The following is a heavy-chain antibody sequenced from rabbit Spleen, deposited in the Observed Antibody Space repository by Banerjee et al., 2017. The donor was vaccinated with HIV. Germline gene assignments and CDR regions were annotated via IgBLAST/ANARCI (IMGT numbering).Heavy chain of an antibody. CDR2: IDGGDGST. V-gene: IGHV1S40*01. CDR3: ARDGYSRSNRCYFDL. CDR1: GFSFSSDDD. Sequence: VESGGGLVKPGASLTLTCKASGFSFSSDDDMCWVRQAPGKRPEWITCIDGGDGSTYYASWAKGRFTISKTSSTTVTLQMTSLTAADTATYFCARDGYSRSNRCYFDLWGQGTLVTVS. D-gene: IGHD7-1*01. J-gene: IGHJ4*01.